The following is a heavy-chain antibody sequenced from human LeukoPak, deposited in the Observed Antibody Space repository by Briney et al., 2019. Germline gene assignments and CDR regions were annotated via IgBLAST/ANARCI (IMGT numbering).Heavy chain of an antibody. V-gene: IGHV4/OR15-8*01. CDR3: AKNAVTATANVAFGY. Sequence: PSETLSLTCVVSGDSISSGTHWSWVRQPPGEGLEWIGEVHDGGTTKSNPSLKSRVIISVDKSTNQFSLKLTSVTVADTAVYYCAKNAVTATANVAFGYWGQGTLVTVSA. J-gene: IGHJ4*02. CDR1: GDSISSGTH. CDR2: VHDGGTT. D-gene: IGHD4-23*01.